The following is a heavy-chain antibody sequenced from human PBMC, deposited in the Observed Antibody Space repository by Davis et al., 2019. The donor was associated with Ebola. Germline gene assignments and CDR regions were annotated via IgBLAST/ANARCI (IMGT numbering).Heavy chain of an antibody. J-gene: IGHJ3*02. CDR2: INPNSGDT. V-gene: IGHV1-2*06. CDR1: RYTFTDYF. D-gene: IGHD2-2*01. CDR3: ARVSGPATIFPVGDAFDT. Sequence: AASVKVSCKASRYTFTDYFMHWVRQAPGHGLEWLGRINPNSGDTKYAPKFQGRVTMTRHTSINTAYMEVSSLTSDDTAVYYCARVSGPATIFPVGDAFDTWGQGTVVTVSS.